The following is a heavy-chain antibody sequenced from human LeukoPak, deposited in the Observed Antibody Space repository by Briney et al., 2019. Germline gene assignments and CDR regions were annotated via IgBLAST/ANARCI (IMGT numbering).Heavy chain of an antibody. Sequence: PSETLSLTCTVSGGSISSYYWSWIRQPPGKGLEWIGYIYYSGSTNYNPSLKSRVTISVDTSKNQFSLKLSSVTAADTAVYYCARSDYDSSGYSDYWGQGTLVTVSS. D-gene: IGHD3-22*01. J-gene: IGHJ4*02. V-gene: IGHV4-59*01. CDR2: IYYSGST. CDR3: ARSDYDSSGYSDY. CDR1: GGSISSYY.